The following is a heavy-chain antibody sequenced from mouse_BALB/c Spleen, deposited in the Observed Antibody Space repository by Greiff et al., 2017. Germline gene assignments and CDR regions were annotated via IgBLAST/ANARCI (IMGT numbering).Heavy chain of an antibody. D-gene: IGHD1-1*01. V-gene: IGHV3-2*02. J-gene: IGHJ4*01. CDR2: ISYCGST. Sequence: EVQLQESGPGLVKPSQSLSLTCTVTGYSITSDYAWNWIRQFPGNKLEWMGYISYCGSTSYNPSLKSRISITRDTSKNQFFLQLNSVTTEDTATYYCAFYYYGSSVYYYAMDYWGQGTSVTVSS. CDR1: GYSITSDYA. CDR3: AFYYYGSSVYYYAMDY.